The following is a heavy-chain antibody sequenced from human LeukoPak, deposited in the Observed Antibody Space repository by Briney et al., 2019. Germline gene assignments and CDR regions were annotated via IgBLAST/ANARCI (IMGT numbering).Heavy chain of an antibody. CDR3: ARGPYSYDSSGAFDI. Sequence: SETLSLTCTVSGYSISSGYYWGWIRQPPGKGREGIGSIYHSGSTYYYPSLKSRVTISVDTSNNQFSLKLSSVTAADTAVYFCARGPYSYDSSGAFDIWGQGTMVTVSS. CDR1: GYSISSGYY. V-gene: IGHV4-38-2*02. J-gene: IGHJ3*02. D-gene: IGHD3-22*01. CDR2: IYHSGST.